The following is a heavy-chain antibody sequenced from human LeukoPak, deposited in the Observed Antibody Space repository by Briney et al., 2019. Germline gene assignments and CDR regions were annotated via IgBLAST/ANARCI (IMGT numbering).Heavy chain of an antibody. V-gene: IGHV4-39*01. CDR1: GGSISTDTYY. J-gene: IGHJ3*02. CDR3: ARGTIEDGFGI. CDR2: LYYSGNT. Sequence: PSETLSLTCNVSGGSISTDTYYRGWIRQVPGKGLEWIATLYYSGNTYYNPSLESRVTMSGDRSKSQFSLRLTSVTAADTAVYYCARGTIEDGFGIWGHGTTVAVSS. D-gene: IGHD4/OR15-4a*01.